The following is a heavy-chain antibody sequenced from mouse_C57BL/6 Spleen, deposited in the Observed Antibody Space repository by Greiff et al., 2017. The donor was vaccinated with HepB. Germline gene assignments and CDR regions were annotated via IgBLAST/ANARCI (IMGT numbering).Heavy chain of an antibody. D-gene: IGHD2-3*01. CDR2: ISSGGSYT. V-gene: IGHV5-6*01. CDR3: ARRMGGPMDY. J-gene: IGHJ4*01. Sequence: VQLKQSGGDLVKPGGSLKLSCAASGFTFSSYGMSWVRQTPDKRLEWVATISSGGSYTYYPDSVKGRFTISRDNAKNTLYLQMSSLKSEDTAMYYCARRMGGPMDYWGQGTSVTVSS. CDR1: GFTFSSYG.